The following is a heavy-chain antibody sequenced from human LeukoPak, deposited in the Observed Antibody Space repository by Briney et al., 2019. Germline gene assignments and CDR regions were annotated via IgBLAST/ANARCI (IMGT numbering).Heavy chain of an antibody. CDR1: GGSISSHY. J-gene: IGHJ4*02. D-gene: IGHD3-10*01. CDR3: ARGQHYYGSGSLYFDY. V-gene: IGHV4-59*11. Sequence: SETLSITCTVSGGSISSHYWSWIRQPPGKGLEWIGYIYYSGSTNYNPSLKSRVTISVDTSKNQFSLKLSSVTAADTAVYYCARGQHYYGSGSLYFDYWGQGTLVTVSS. CDR2: IYYSGST.